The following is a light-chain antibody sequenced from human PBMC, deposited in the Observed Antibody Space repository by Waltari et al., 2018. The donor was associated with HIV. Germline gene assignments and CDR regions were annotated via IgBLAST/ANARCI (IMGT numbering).Light chain of an antibody. CDR3: QQRSDSPPST. CDR1: HSVGSY. J-gene: IGKJ4*01. V-gene: IGKV3-11*01. CDR2: DAI. Sequence: IVLAQSPATLSFSPGETATLACRASHSVGSYLAWYQQKPGRAPRLLSFDAINKATGIPARFSGSGSGTDFTLTSSSRGPEDFAVYYCQQRSDSPPSTFGGGTKVEI.